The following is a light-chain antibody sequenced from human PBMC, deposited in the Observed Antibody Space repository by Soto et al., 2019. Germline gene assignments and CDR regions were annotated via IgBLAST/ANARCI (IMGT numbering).Light chain of an antibody. J-gene: IGLJ3*02. V-gene: IGLV2-14*01. CDR1: SSDVGGHDY. CDR2: EAS. Sequence: QSALTQVASVSGSPGQSITISCTATSSDVGGHDYVSWYLQHPGKAPKLLIYEASNRPSGVSDRFSGSKSGSTASLTISGLQAEDEGDYYCSSFTSTNTWVFGGGTKVTVL. CDR3: SSFTSTNTWV.